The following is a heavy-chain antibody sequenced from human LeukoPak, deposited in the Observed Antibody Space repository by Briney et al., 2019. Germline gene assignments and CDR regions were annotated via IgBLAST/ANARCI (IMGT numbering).Heavy chain of an antibody. Sequence: PSETLSLACAVYGVSFSGYYWSWIRQPPGKGLEWIGEINHSGSTNYNPSLKSRVTISVDTSKNQFSLKLSSVTAADTAVYYCARGEPYYYGSGNGPGSGWFDPWGQGTLVTVSS. J-gene: IGHJ5*02. CDR1: GVSFSGYY. CDR3: ARGEPYYYGSGNGPGSGWFDP. V-gene: IGHV4-34*01. D-gene: IGHD3-10*01. CDR2: INHSGST.